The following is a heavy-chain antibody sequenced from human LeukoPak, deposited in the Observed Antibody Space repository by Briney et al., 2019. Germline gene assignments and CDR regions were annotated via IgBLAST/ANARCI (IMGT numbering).Heavy chain of an antibody. J-gene: IGHJ4*02. V-gene: IGHV4-31*03. Sequence: PSETLSLTCTVSGGSISSGGYYWSWVRQHPGKGLEWIGYIYYSGSTYYNPSLKSRVTISVDTSKNQFSLKLSSVTAADTAVYYCARDYYGSGHFDYWGQGTLVTVSS. D-gene: IGHD3-10*01. CDR2: IYYSGST. CDR3: ARDYYGSGHFDY. CDR1: GGSISSGGYY.